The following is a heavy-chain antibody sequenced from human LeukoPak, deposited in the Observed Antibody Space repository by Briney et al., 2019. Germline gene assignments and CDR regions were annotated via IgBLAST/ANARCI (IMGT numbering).Heavy chain of an antibody. V-gene: IGHV1-18*04. CDR2: ISAYNGNT. CDR3: ARVSQTDYDFDY. CDR1: GYTFTGYY. D-gene: IGHD4-17*01. Sequence: EASVKVSCKASGYTFTGYYMQWVRQAPGQGLEWMGWISAYNGNTDYAQKFQGRVTMTTDTSTSTAYMELRSLRSDDTAVYYCARVSQTDYDFDYWGQGTLVTVSS. J-gene: IGHJ4*02.